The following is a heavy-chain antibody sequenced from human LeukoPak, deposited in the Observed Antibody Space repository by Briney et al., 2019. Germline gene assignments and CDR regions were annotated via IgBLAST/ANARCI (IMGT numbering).Heavy chain of an antibody. CDR1: GFSFSTSN. CDR3: ARGNPSEPVPFLDY. CDR2: ISGSSSTI. D-gene: IGHD1-14*01. Sequence: PGGSLRLSCAASGFSFSTSNMNWVRQAPGKGLEWVSYISGSSSTIYYADSVKGRFTISRDNAKNSLYLQMNSLRAEDTAVYYCARGNPSEPVPFLDYWGQGTLVTASS. V-gene: IGHV3-48*04. J-gene: IGHJ4*02.